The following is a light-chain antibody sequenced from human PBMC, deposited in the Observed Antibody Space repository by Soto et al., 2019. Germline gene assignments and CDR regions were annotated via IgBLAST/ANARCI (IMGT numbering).Light chain of an antibody. CDR2: GAF. Sequence: EIVLTQSPATLSLSPGERATLSCRASPSVTNYLAWYQQKPGQAPRLVLYGAFNRATGIPARFSGSGSGTDFTLTISRLEPEDFAVYYCQQYGSSPPITFGQGTRLEIK. CDR1: PSVTNY. J-gene: IGKJ5*01. CDR3: QQYGSSPPIT. V-gene: IGKV3-20*01.